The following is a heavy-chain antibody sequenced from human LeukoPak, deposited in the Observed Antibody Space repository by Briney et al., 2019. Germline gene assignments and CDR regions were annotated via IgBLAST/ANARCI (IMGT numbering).Heavy chain of an antibody. J-gene: IGHJ5*02. CDR3: ARAPPHSSGWYGRGHWFDP. V-gene: IGHV4-34*01. Sequence: PPETLSLTCAVSGGSFSGYYWSWIRQPPGKGLEWIGEINHSGSTNYNPSLKSRVTISVDTSKNQFSLKLSSVTAADTAVYYCARAPPHSSGWYGRGHWFDPWGQGTLVTVSS. CDR1: GGSFSGYY. D-gene: IGHD6-19*01. CDR2: INHSGST.